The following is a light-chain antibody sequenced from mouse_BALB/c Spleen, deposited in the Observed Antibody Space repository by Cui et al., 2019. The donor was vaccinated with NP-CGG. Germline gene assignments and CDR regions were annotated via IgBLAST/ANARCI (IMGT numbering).Light chain of an antibody. Sequence: QALVTQESALTTSPGKTATLTCRSSTGAVTTSNYANWVQEKPDHLITGLIGGTNNRAPGVPARFSGSLIGDKAALTITGAQTEDEAIYFCALWYSNHWVFGGGTKLTVL. J-gene: IGLJ1*01. V-gene: IGLV1*01. CDR2: GTN. CDR3: ALWYSNHWV. CDR1: TGAVTTSNY.